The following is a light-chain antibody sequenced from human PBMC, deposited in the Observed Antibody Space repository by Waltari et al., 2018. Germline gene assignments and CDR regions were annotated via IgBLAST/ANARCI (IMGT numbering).Light chain of an antibody. V-gene: IGKV4-1*01. CDR3: QQYYSAPFN. J-gene: IGKJ2*01. Sequence: DIVMTQSPDSLAVSLGERATSNCKSSHSGLYRSDNKNYLAWYQQKPGQPPKLLIYWASTRESGVPDRFSGSGSETDFTLTISSLQAEDVAVYYCQQYYSAPFNFGQGTKLEIK. CDR2: WAS. CDR1: HSGLYRSDNKNY.